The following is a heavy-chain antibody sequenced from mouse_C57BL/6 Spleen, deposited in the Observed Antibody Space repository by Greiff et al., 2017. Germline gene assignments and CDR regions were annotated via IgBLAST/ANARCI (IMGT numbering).Heavy chain of an antibody. CDR1: GFTFSSYG. J-gene: IGHJ2*01. D-gene: IGHD3-2*02. CDR2: ISSGGSYT. V-gene: IGHV5-6*01. CDR3: ARPTAQAKGYFDY. Sequence: EVKLVESGGDLVKPGGSLKLSCAASGFTFSSYGMSWVRQTPDKRLEWVATISSGGSYTYYPDSVKGRFTISRDNAKNTLYLQMSSLKSEDTAMYYCARPTAQAKGYFDYWGQGTTLTVSS.